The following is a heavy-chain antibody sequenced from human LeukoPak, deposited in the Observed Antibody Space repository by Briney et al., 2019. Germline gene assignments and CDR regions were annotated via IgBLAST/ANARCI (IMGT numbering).Heavy chain of an antibody. D-gene: IGHD3-22*01. CDR2: TYTSGST. Sequence: SETLSLTCTVSGGSISSYYWSWIRQPAGKGLEWIGRTYTSGSTNYNPSLKSRVTMSVDTSKNQFSLKLSSVTAADTAVYYCAKLTYYYDSSGYYWSYYFDYWGQGTLVTVSS. J-gene: IGHJ4*02. CDR1: GGSISSYY. CDR3: AKLTYYYDSSGYYWSYYFDY. V-gene: IGHV4-4*07.